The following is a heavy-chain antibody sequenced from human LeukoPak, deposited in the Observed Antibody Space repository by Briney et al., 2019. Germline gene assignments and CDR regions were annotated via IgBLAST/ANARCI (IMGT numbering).Heavy chain of an antibody. V-gene: IGHV3-30*02. D-gene: IGHD5-18*01. J-gene: IGHJ4*02. CDR1: GFTFSSYG. Sequence: PGGPLRLSCAASGFTFSSYGMHGVRQAPGKGLEGVAFIRYDGSNKYYADSVKGRFTISRDNSKNTLYLQMNSLRAEDTAVYYCATSPVYSYGHPYYFDYWGQGTLVTVSS. CDR2: IRYDGSNK. CDR3: ATSPVYSYGHPYYFDY.